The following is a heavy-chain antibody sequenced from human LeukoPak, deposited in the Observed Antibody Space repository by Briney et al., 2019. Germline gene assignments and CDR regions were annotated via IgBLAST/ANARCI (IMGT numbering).Heavy chain of an antibody. J-gene: IGHJ4*02. CDR2: IYHSGST. CDR3: ARQTYYYDSSGYYYDGFDY. Sequence: SETLSLTCTVSGYSISSGYYWGWIRQPPGKGLEWIGSIYHSGSTYYNPSLKSRVTISVDTSKNQFSLKLSSVTAADTAVYYCARQTYYYDSSGYYYDGFDYWGQGTLVTASS. D-gene: IGHD3-22*01. CDR1: GYSISSGYY. V-gene: IGHV4-38-2*02.